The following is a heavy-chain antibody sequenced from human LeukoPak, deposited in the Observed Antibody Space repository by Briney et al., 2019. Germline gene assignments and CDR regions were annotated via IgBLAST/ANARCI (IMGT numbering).Heavy chain of an antibody. CDR2: ISYDGSNK. J-gene: IGHJ5*02. D-gene: IGHD2-2*01. CDR3: AKGHCSSTSCYLDDNWFDP. V-gene: IGHV3-30*18. Sequence: GGSLRLSCAASGFTFSSYGMHWVRQAPGKGLEWEAVISYDGSNKYYADSVKGRFTISRDNSKNTLYLQMNSLRAEDTAVYYCAKGHCSSTSCYLDDNWFDPWGQGTLVTVSS. CDR1: GFTFSSYG.